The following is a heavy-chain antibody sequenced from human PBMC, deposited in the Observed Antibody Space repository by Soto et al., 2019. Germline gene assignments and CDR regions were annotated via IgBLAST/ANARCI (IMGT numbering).Heavy chain of an antibody. D-gene: IGHD2-15*01. CDR1: GFTFGDYS. CDR2: IRSKAYGGTT. V-gene: IGHV3-49*03. J-gene: IGHJ6*02. Sequence: LRLSCTASGFTFGDYSMSWFRQAPGKGLEWVGFIRSKAYGGTTEYAASVKGRFTISRDDSKSIAYLQMNSLKTEDTAVYYCTRGAEAANYYYYGMDVWGQGTTVTVSS. CDR3: TRGAEAANYYYYGMDV.